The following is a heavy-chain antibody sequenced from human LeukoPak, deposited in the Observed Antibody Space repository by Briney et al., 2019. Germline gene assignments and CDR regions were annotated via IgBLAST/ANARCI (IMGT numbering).Heavy chain of an antibody. D-gene: IGHD6-19*01. CDR1: GGSISSSSYY. V-gene: IGHV4-39*01. CDR3: ARGGIAVAGTVAFDI. J-gene: IGHJ3*02. Sequence: PSETLSLTCTVSGGSISSSSYYWGWIRQPPGKGLEWIGSIYYSGSTYYNPSLKSRVTISVDTSKNQFSLKLSSVTAADTAVYYCARGGIAVAGTVAFDIWAKGQWSPSLQ. CDR2: IYYSGST.